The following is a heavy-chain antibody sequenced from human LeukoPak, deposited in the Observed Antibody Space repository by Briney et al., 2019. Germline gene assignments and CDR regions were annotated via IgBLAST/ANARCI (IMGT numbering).Heavy chain of an antibody. V-gene: IGHV3-30*04. CDR2: IVFDGSKT. D-gene: IGHD3-10*01. J-gene: IGHJ4*02. CDR1: GYTFTGHY. CDR3: ANQKLSGSLLFGY. Sequence: SCKASGYTFTGHYMHWVRQAPGKGLEWVAFIVFDGSKTNYADSVKGRFTISRDNSKNTVYLQMSTLTIEDTAVYYCANQKLSGSLLFGYWGQGIVVTVSS.